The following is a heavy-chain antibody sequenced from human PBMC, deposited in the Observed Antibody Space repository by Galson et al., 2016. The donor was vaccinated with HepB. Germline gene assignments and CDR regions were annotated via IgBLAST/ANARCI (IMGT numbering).Heavy chain of an antibody. D-gene: IGHD6-6*01. Sequence: SVKVSCKASGYTFTTSGISWVRQAPGQGLEWMGWISAYSGNTNYAQKFQGRVTLTKDTSASTVYMELRSLRSDDTAMYYCARDRDAALDYWGQGILVAVSS. CDR3: ARDRDAALDY. CDR1: GYTFTTSG. CDR2: ISAYSGNT. J-gene: IGHJ4*02. V-gene: IGHV1-18*01.